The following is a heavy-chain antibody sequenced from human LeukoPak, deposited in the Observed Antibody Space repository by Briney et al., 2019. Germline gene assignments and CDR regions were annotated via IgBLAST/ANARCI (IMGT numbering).Heavy chain of an antibody. CDR3: ARGRDGYNSPLWDY. V-gene: IGHV3-43*02. D-gene: IGHD5-24*01. CDR1: GFTFDDYA. J-gene: IGHJ4*02. Sequence: GGSLRLSCAASGFTFDDYAMHWVRQAPGKGLEWVSLISGDGGTTYSADSVKGRFTISRDNAKNSLYLQMNSLRDEDTAVYYCARGRDGYNSPLWDYWGQGTLVTVSS. CDR2: ISGDGGTT.